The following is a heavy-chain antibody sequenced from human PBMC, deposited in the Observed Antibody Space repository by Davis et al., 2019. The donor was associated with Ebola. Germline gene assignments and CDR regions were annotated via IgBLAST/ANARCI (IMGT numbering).Heavy chain of an antibody. Sequence: GESLKISCAASGFTFSGSAMHWVRQASGKGLEWVGRIRSKANSYATAYTASVKGRFTISRDNSKNTLYLQMNSLRAEDTAVYYCAKGSYYDSSGYYSLDYWGQGTLVTVSS. CDR3: AKGSYYDSSGYYSLDY. V-gene: IGHV3-73*01. D-gene: IGHD3-22*01. CDR1: GFTFSGSA. CDR2: IRSKANSYAT. J-gene: IGHJ4*02.